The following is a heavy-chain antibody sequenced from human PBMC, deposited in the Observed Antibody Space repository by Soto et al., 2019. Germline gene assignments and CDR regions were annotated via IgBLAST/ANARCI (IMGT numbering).Heavy chain of an antibody. CDR3: ARDRGDPRKYYFDY. D-gene: IGHD3-10*01. Sequence: PSATLSLTCTVSGGSISSGGYYWSWIRQHPGKGLEWIGYIYYSGSTYYNPSLKSRVTISVDTSKNQFSLKLSSVTAADTAVYYCARDRGDPRKYYFDYWGQGTLVTVSS. CDR2: IYYSGST. CDR1: GGSISSGGYY. J-gene: IGHJ4*02. V-gene: IGHV4-31*03.